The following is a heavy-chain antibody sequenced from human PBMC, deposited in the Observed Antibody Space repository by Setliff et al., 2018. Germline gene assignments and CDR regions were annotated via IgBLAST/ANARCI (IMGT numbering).Heavy chain of an antibody. CDR1: RYTFTSYA. CDR3: ARDATRIQLWLRPYYYYMDV. Sequence: ASVKVSCKASRYTFTSYAMNWVRQAPGQGLEWMGWINTNTGNPTYAQGFTGRFVFSLDTSVSTAYLQTSSLKAEDTAVYYCARDATRIQLWLRPYYYYMDVWGKGTTVTVSS. V-gene: IGHV7-4-1*02. J-gene: IGHJ6*03. CDR2: INTNTGNP. D-gene: IGHD5-18*01.